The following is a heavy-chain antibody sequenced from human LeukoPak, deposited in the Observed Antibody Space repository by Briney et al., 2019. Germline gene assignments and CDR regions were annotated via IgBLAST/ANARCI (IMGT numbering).Heavy chain of an antibody. Sequence: SETLSLTCTVSGGSISSSSYYWGWIRQPPGKGLEWIGSIYYSGSTYYNPSLKSRVTISVDTSKNQFSLKLSSVTAADTAVYYCARGYYDFWSGYPHFDYWGQGTLVTVSS. CDR3: ARGYYDFWSGYPHFDY. D-gene: IGHD3-3*01. CDR2: IYYSGST. CDR1: GGSISSSSYY. V-gene: IGHV4-39*07. J-gene: IGHJ4*02.